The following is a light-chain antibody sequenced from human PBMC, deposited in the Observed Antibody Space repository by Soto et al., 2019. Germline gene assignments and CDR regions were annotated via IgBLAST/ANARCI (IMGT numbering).Light chain of an antibody. CDR3: QHYNNWTPA. J-gene: IGKJ1*01. CDR2: AVS. Sequence: EIVMTQSPATLSVSPGERATLSCRASQSVNSKLAWYQQKPGQAPRLLIYAVSTRATGTPGRFSGSASGTEFTLTINSLQSEDFAVYYCQHYNNWTPAFGQGTKV. V-gene: IGKV3D-15*01. CDR1: QSVNSK.